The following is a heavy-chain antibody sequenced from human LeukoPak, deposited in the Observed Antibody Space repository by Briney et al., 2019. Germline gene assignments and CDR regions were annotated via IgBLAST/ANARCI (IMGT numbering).Heavy chain of an antibody. CDR3: ARHSSDYYGSGRSNWFDP. D-gene: IGHD3-10*01. J-gene: IGHJ5*02. CDR2: IYYSGST. V-gene: IGHV4-39*01. Sequence: SETLSLTCTVSGGSISSSSYYWGWIRQPPGKGLEWIGSIYYSGSTYYNPSLKSRVTISVDTSKNQFSLKLSSVTAADTAVYYCARHSSDYYGSGRSNWFDPWGQGTLVTVSS. CDR1: GGSISSSSYY.